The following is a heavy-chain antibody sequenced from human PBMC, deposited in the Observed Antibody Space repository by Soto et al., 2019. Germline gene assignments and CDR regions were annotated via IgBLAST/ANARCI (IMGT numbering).Heavy chain of an antibody. J-gene: IGHJ4*02. V-gene: IGHV3-7*05. Sequence: GGSLRLSCAASGFTFSSYWMSWVRQAPGKGLEWVANIKQDGSEKYYVDSVKGRFTISRDNAKNSLYLQMNSLRAEDTAVYYCARFWSGYYTGIYPFYYFDYWGQGTLVTVSS. CDR3: ARFWSGYYTGIYPFYYFDY. CDR1: GFTFSSYW. D-gene: IGHD3-3*01. CDR2: IKQDGSEK.